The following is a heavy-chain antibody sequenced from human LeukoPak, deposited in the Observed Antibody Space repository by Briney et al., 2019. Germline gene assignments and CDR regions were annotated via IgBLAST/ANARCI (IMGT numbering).Heavy chain of an antibody. V-gene: IGHV3-33*06. CDR1: GFTFSSYG. CDR3: AKDRENWSPTWCLDY. D-gene: IGHD1-1*01. CDR2: IWYDGSNK. Sequence: GGSLRLSCAASGFTFSSYGMHWVRQAPGKGLEWVAVIWYDGSNKYYADSVKGRFTISRDNSKNTLYLQMNSLRAEDTAVYYCAKDRENWSPTWCLDYWGQGTLVTVSS. J-gene: IGHJ4*02.